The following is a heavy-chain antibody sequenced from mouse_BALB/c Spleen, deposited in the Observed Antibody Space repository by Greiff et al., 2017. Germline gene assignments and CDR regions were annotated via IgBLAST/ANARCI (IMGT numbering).Heavy chain of an antibody. CDR3: ARIYDYDGYYAMDY. CDR1: GFSLTSYG. CDR2: IWAGGST. D-gene: IGHD2-4*01. Sequence: VQLQESGPGLVAPSQSLSITCTVSGFSLTSYGVHWVRQPPGKGLEWLGVIWAGGSTNYNSALMSRLSISKDNSKSQVFLKMNSLQTDDTAMYYCARIYDYDGYYAMDYWGQGTSVTVSS. J-gene: IGHJ4*01. V-gene: IGHV2-9*02.